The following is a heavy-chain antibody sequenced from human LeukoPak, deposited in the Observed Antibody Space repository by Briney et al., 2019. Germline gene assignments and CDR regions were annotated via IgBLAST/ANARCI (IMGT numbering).Heavy chain of an antibody. Sequence: GASVKVSCKASGYTFTSYDINWVRQATGQGLEWMGRIIPIFGIANYAQKFQGRVTITADKSTSTAYMELSSLRSEDTAVYYCARDGYYYDSSGYYSDAFDIWGQGTMVTVSS. CDR3: ARDGYYYDSSGYYSDAFDI. V-gene: IGHV1-69*04. J-gene: IGHJ3*02. CDR1: GYTFTSYD. D-gene: IGHD3-22*01. CDR2: IIPIFGIA.